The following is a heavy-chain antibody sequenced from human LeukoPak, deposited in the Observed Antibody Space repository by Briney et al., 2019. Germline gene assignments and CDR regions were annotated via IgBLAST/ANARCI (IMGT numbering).Heavy chain of an antibody. CDR2: LYWDDDK. J-gene: IGHJ3*02. CDR1: GFSLTTSGEG. CDR3: AHKRGRGGPFDI. V-gene: IGHV2-5*02. Sequence: SGPTLVNPTQTLTLTCTFSGFSLTTSGEGVGWIRQPPGKAPEWLALLYWDDDKRYSPSLKSRLTITKGTSKNQVVLAMTNMDPVDTATYYCAHKRGRGGPFDIWGQGTMVTVSS. D-gene: IGHD2-15*01.